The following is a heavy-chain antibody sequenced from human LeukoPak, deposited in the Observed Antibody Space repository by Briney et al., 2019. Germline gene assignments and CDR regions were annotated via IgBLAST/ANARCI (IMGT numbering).Heavy chain of an antibody. D-gene: IGHD1-14*01. Sequence: PGGSLRLSCAASGFTFSSYGMHWVRQAPGKGLEWVAVISYDGSNKYYADSVKGRFTISRDNAKDTLYLQMNSLRAEDTAVYYCASIMANGHRSFDYWGQGTLVTVSS. CDR2: ISYDGSNK. V-gene: IGHV3-30*03. CDR1: GFTFSSYG. J-gene: IGHJ4*02. CDR3: ASIMANGHRSFDY.